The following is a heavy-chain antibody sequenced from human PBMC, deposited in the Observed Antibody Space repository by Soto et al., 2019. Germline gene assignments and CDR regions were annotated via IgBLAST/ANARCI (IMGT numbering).Heavy chain of an antibody. CDR1: GASMNSYH. Sequence: SETLSLTCTVSGASMNSYHWSWIRQPAGKGLEWIGHIHSSGSTNYNPSLKSRVTMSVDTSKNQFSLRLMSLTAADTAVYYCARDQGVAAAGITWFDSWGQGSLVTVSS. D-gene: IGHD6-13*01. CDR2: IHSSGST. J-gene: IGHJ5*01. CDR3: ARDQGVAAAGITWFDS. V-gene: IGHV4-4*07.